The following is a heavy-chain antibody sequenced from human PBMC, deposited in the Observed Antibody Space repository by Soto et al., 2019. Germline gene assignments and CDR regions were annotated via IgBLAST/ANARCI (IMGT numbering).Heavy chain of an antibody. V-gene: IGHV4-30-2*01. D-gene: IGHD3-10*01. Sequence: PSETLSLTCAVSGGSISSGGYSWSWIRQPPGKGLEWIGYIYHSGSTYYNPSLKSRVTISVDRSKNQFSLKLSSVTAADTAVYYCARGITMVRGVTTYYYYGMDVWGQGTTVTVSS. J-gene: IGHJ6*02. CDR1: GGSISSGGYS. CDR2: IYHSGST. CDR3: ARGITMVRGVTTYYYYGMDV.